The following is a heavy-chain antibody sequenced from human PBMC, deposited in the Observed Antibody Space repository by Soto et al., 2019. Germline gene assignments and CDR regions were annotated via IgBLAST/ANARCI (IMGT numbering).Heavy chain of an antibody. D-gene: IGHD6-13*01. Sequence: QVQLVQSGAEVKKPGSSVKVSCKASGGTFSSYAISWVRQAPGQGLEWMGGIIPIFGTANYAQKFQGRVTITADESTSTAYMELSSLRSEDTAVYYWASRDIAAAAPSYYYGMDVWGQGTTVTVSS. CDR3: ASRDIAAAAPSYYYGMDV. CDR2: IIPIFGTA. J-gene: IGHJ6*02. V-gene: IGHV1-69*01. CDR1: GGTFSSYA.